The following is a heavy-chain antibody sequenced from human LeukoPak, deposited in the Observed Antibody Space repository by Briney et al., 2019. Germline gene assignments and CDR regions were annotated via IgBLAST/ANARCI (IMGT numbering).Heavy chain of an antibody. Sequence: PGGSLRLSCAASGFTFDDYDMSWVRQAPGKGLVWVSRINSDGSSTSYADSVKGRFTISRDNAKNTLYLQMNSLRAEDTAVYYCARITYYYGSGNWFDPWGQGTLVTVSS. J-gene: IGHJ5*02. D-gene: IGHD3-10*01. V-gene: IGHV3-74*01. CDR3: ARITYYYGSGNWFDP. CDR2: INSDGSST. CDR1: GFTFDDYD.